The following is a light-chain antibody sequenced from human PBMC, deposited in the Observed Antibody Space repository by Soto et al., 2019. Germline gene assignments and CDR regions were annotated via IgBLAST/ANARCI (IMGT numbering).Light chain of an antibody. J-gene: IGLJ2*01. CDR2: DVN. CDR1: SSDVGGYNY. Sequence: QSALTQPASVSGSPGQSITISCTGTSSDVGGYNYVSWYQQDPGKAPKLMIYDVNKRPSGVSNRFSGSKSGNTASLTISGLQAEDEAYYYCSAYTGSSTLAVFGGGTKLTVL. V-gene: IGLV2-14*01. CDR3: SAYTGSSTLAV.